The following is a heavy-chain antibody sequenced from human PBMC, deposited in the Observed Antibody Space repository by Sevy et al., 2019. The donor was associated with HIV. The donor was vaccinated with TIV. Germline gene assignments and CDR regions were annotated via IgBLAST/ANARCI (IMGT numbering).Heavy chain of an antibody. CDR3: ARYGYYDGSSPDFDY. CDR2: IWYDGSNK. Sequence: GGSLRLSCAASGFTFSSYGMHWVRQAPGKGLEWVAVIWYDGSNKYYADSVKGRFTISRDNSKNTLYLQMNSLRAEDTAVYYCARYGYYDGSSPDFDYWGQGTLVTVSS. D-gene: IGHD3-3*01. V-gene: IGHV3-33*01. CDR1: GFTFSSYG. J-gene: IGHJ4*02.